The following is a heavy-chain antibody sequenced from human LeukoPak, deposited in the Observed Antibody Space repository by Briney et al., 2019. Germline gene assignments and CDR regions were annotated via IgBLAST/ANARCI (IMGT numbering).Heavy chain of an antibody. V-gene: IGHV3-7*01. CDR2: IKQDGSEK. D-gene: IGHD3-3*01. J-gene: IGHJ6*03. CDR1: GCTFSNYW. CDR3: ARDNGVVHGVYYMDV. Sequence: GGSLRLSCAASGCTFSNYWMTWVRQAPGKGLEWVADIKQDGSEKLYVKSVRGRFTVSRDNAKMSLFLQLNSLRAEDTAVYYCARDNGVVHGVYYMDVWGKGTTVTVS.